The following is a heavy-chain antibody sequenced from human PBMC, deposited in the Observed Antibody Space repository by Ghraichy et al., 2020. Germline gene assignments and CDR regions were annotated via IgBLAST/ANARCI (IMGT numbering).Heavy chain of an antibody. Sequence: SETLSLTCAISGDSVSSNSAAWNWIRQSPSIGLEWLGRTYYRSKWYNDYAVSVKSRITINPDTSKNQFSLQLNSVTPEDTAVYCCAGSIAVAPRALDYWGQGTLVTVSS. CDR2: TYYRSKWYN. CDR1: GDSVSSNSAA. J-gene: IGHJ4*02. D-gene: IGHD6-19*01. CDR3: AGSIAVAPRALDY. V-gene: IGHV6-1*01.